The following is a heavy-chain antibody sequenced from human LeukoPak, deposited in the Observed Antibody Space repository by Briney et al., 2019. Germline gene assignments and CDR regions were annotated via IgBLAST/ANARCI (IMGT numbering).Heavy chain of an antibody. CDR2: ISGGGGST. J-gene: IGHJ4*02. D-gene: IGHD1-26*01. CDR3: AKGGKWDVTPFDY. V-gene: IGHV3-23*01. CDR1: GFTFTSYS. Sequence: GGSLRLSCAASGFTFTSYSMNWVRQAPGKGLEWVSTISGGGGSTYYADSVKGRFTISRDNSKNMLYLQVNSLRAEDTAVYYCAKGGKWDVTPFDYWGQGTLVTVSS.